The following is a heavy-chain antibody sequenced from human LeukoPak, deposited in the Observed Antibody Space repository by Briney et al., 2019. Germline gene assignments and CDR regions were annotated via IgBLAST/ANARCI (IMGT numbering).Heavy chain of an antibody. CDR1: GYTFTGYY. J-gene: IGHJ5*02. CDR3: ARARLSSVTLDP. CDR2: INPNSGGT. V-gene: IGHV1-2*02. D-gene: IGHD4-11*01. Sequence: GASVKVSCKASGYTFTGYYMHWVRQAPGQGLEWMGWINPNSGGTNYAQKFQGRVTMTRDTSISTAYMELCRLRSDDTAVYYCARARLSSVTLDPWGQGTLVTVSS.